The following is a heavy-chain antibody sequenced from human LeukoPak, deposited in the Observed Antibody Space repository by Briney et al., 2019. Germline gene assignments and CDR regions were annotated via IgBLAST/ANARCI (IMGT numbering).Heavy chain of an antibody. CDR1: GFTFSSYW. CDR3: AKGWVAGSLSGLDY. Sequence: PGGSLRLSCAASGFTFSSYWMSWVRQAPGKGLEWVANIKQDGSEKYYVDSVKGRFTISRDNAKNSLYLQMNSLRAEDTAVYYCAKGWVAGSLSGLDYWGQGTLVTVSS. CDR2: IKQDGSEK. J-gene: IGHJ4*02. D-gene: IGHD6-19*01. V-gene: IGHV3-7*03.